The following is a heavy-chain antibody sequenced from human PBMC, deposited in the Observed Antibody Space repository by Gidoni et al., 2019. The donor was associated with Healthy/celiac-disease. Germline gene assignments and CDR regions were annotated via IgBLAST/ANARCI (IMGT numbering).Heavy chain of an antibody. J-gene: IGHJ4*02. D-gene: IGHD3-22*01. V-gene: IGHV6-1*01. Sequence: QVQLQQSGPGLVKPSQTLSLTCAISGDSASSNSAAWHWLSQSPSRGLEWLGRTYYRSKWYNDYAVSVKSRITINPDTSKNQFSLQLNSVTPEDTAVYYCARAPTYYYDSSGYYGDWEVGTIDYWGQGTLVTVSS. CDR2: TYYRSKWYN. CDR3: ARAPTYYYDSSGYYGDWEVGTIDY. CDR1: GDSASSNSAA.